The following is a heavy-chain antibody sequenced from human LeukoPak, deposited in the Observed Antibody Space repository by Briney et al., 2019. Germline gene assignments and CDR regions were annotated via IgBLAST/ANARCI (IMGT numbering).Heavy chain of an antibody. J-gene: IGHJ4*02. CDR2: ISGDGGST. CDR1: GFAFDDYA. D-gene: IGHD3-3*01. V-gene: IGHV3-43*02. CDR3: AKDMSKRTIFGGIDY. Sequence: GGSLRLSCAASGFAFDDYAMHWVRRAPGKGLEWVSLISGDGGSTYYADSVKGRFTISRDNSKNSLYLQMNSLRTEDTALYYCAKDMSKRTIFGGIDYWGQGTLVTVSS.